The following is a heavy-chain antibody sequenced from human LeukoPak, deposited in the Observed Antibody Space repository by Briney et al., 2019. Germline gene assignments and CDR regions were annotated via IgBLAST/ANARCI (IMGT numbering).Heavy chain of an antibody. CDR1: GFTFSRYA. CDR3: ARDKFDSTLTLDY. Sequence: PGGSLRLSCAASGFTFSRYAMHWVRQAPGKGLEWVTFMSYDGSNKYYADSVKGRFTISRDNSRNTLYLQMNSLRPEDTAVYYCARDKFDSTLTLDYWGQGTLVTVSS. CDR2: MSYDGSNK. J-gene: IGHJ4*02. D-gene: IGHD2-2*01. V-gene: IGHV3-30*04.